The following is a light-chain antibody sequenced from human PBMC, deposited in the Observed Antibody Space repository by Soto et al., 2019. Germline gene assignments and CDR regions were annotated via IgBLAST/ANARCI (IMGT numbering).Light chain of an antibody. CDR3: FTYAGSNTLV. CDR2: DVS. CDR1: NSDVGGYNY. V-gene: IGLV2-11*01. Sequence: QSALTQPRSVSGSPGQSVTISCTGTNSDVGGYNYVFWYQQHPDKAPKVMIYDVSKRPSGVPDRFSGSRSGNTASLTFSGLKGQDQAEFYLFTYAGSNTLVFGRGTNLTV. J-gene: IGLJ2*01.